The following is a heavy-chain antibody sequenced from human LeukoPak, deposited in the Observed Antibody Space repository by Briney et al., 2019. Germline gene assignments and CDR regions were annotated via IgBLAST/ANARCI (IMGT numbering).Heavy chain of an antibody. CDR1: GYTFTGYY. CDR2: INPNSGGT. CDR3: ARDRDTVITREWFDP. J-gene: IGHJ5*02. Sequence: ASVKVSCKDSGYTFTGYYMHWVRQAPRQGLEWMGWINPNSGGTNYAQKFQGRVTMTWDTSISTAYMELSRLRSDDTAVYFCARDRDTVITREWFDPWGQGTLVTVSS. D-gene: IGHD4-23*01. V-gene: IGHV1-2*02.